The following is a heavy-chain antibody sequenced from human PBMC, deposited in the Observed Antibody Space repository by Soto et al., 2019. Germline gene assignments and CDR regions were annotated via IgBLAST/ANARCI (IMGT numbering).Heavy chain of an antibody. V-gene: IGHV3-23*01. CDR1: GLNFSSYS. D-gene: IGHD6-25*01. Sequence: GVSKRLSCTAAGLNFSSYSMSWVRKDTGKGLEWVSAISGTGGTTYYADSVKGRFTISRDNSRNTLHLQMNSLRAEDTAIYYCAKFFVETGGSSGWPWSFHFWGQGTLVTVSS. CDR2: ISGTGGTT. CDR3: AKFFVETGGSSGWPWSFHF. J-gene: IGHJ4*02.